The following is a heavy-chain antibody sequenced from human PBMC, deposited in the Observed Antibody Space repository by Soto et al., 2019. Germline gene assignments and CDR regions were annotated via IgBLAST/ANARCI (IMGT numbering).Heavy chain of an antibody. CDR2: IYYSGST. Sequence: QVQLQESGPGLVKPSETLSLTCTVSGGSVSGGNYYWSWIRQPPGKGLEWIGYIYYSGSTNYNPSLMSRVTLSVDTSKNQFSLNLGSVTAADTAVYYCARDTKEYYYDSSGYYLGYYYYGMDVWGQGTTVTVSS. J-gene: IGHJ6*02. CDR1: GGSVSGGNYY. CDR3: ARDTKEYYYDSSGYYLGYYYYGMDV. D-gene: IGHD3-22*01. V-gene: IGHV4-61*01.